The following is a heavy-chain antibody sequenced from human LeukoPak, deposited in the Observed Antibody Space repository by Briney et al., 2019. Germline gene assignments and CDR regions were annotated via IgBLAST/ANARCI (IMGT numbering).Heavy chain of an antibody. CDR3: ARGGYYYDSRGYYVFDY. CDR2: IPYDGSNK. Sequence: GGSLRLCCAASAFTFSSCGMHWVRQALGKGLEGVAFIPYDGSNKYYADSVKGRFTISRDNSKNTLYLQMNSMRAEDTALYYCARGGYYYDSRGYYVFDYWGQGTLVTVSS. CDR1: AFTFSSCG. D-gene: IGHD3-22*01. J-gene: IGHJ4*02. V-gene: IGHV3-30*02.